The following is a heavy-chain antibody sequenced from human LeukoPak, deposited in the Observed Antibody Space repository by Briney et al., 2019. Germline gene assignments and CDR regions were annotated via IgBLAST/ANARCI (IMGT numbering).Heavy chain of an antibody. V-gene: IGHV1-69*05. CDR2: IIPIFGTA. CDR3: ARDVPGSIGTTARFDP. CDR1: GGTFSSYA. J-gene: IGHJ5*02. Sequence: SAKVSCKASGGTFSSYAISWVRQAPGQGLEWMGGIIPIFGTANYAQKFQGRVTVTTDTSTSTAYMELRTLTSDDTAVYYCARDVPGSIGTTARFDPWGQGTLVTVSS. D-gene: IGHD1-1*01.